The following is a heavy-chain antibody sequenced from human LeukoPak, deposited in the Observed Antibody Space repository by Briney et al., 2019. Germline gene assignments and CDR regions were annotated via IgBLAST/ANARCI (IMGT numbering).Heavy chain of an antibody. CDR1: GFTFSSYS. CDR3: ARDILGSGSYRSTDGMDV. CDR2: ISSSSSYI. J-gene: IGHJ6*02. V-gene: IGHV3-21*01. Sequence: GGSLRLSCAASGFTFSSYSMNWVRQAPGKGLEWVSSISSSSSYIYYADSVKGRFTISRDNAKNSLYLQMNSLRAEDTDVYYCARDILGSGSYRSTDGMDVWGQGTTVTVSS. D-gene: IGHD3-10*01.